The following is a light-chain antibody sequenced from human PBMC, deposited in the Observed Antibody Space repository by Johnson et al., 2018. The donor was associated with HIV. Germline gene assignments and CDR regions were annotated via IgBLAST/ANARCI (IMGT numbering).Light chain of an antibody. V-gene: IGLV1-51*02. J-gene: IGLJ1*01. CDR3: GVWDASLSPHYV. CDR1: SSNIGNNF. CDR2: ENN. Sequence: QAVLTQPPSVSAAPGQKVTISCSGSSSNIGNNFVSWYQEFPGAAPKLLIYENNKRNSGIPDRFSGSKSGTSATLGITGLWPEDEADYYCGVWDASLSPHYVFGTGTTITVL.